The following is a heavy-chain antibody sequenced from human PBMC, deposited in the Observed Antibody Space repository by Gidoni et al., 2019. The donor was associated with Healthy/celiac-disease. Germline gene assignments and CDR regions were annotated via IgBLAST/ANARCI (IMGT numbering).Heavy chain of an antibody. V-gene: IGHV3-21*01. Sequence: EVQLVESGGGLVKPGGSLLLSCAASGFTFSSYSMNWVRQAPGKGLEWVSSIRSSSSYIDYADSVKGRLTISRDNAKNSLYLQMNSLRAEDTAVYYCARELDSSWYEDYYGMDVWGQGTTVTVSS. J-gene: IGHJ6*02. CDR3: ARELDSSWYEDYYGMDV. CDR2: IRSSSSYI. D-gene: IGHD6-13*01. CDR1: GFTFSSYS.